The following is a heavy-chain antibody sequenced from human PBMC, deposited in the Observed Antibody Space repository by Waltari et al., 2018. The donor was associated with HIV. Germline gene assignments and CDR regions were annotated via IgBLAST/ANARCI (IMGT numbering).Heavy chain of an antibody. J-gene: IGHJ4*02. CDR2: ICYDGTDE. Sequence: QVQLVESGGGVVEPGRSLRLTCATSGFTFRSYGIHWVRQAPGKGMEWVAVICYDGTDEYYVDSVKGRFTISRDNSKNTVYLQMSSLRVEDTGVYFCARERGYTSPFDYWGQGTLVTVSS. V-gene: IGHV3-33*01. CDR1: GFTFRSYG. CDR3: ARERGYTSPFDY. D-gene: IGHD5-18*01.